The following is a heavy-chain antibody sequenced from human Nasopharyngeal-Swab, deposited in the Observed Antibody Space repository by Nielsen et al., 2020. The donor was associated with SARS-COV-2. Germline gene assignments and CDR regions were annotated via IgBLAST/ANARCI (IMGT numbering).Heavy chain of an antibody. CDR3: ARCEYYDFWSGYSDRPFDY. D-gene: IGHD3-3*01. Sequence: ASVKVSCKASGYTFTSYGTSWVRQAPGQGLEWMGWISAYNGNTNYAQKLQGRVTMTTDTSTSTAYMELRSLRSDDTAVYYCARCEYYDFWSGYSDRPFDYWGQGTLVTVSS. V-gene: IGHV1-18*01. CDR1: GYTFTSYG. J-gene: IGHJ4*02. CDR2: ISAYNGNT.